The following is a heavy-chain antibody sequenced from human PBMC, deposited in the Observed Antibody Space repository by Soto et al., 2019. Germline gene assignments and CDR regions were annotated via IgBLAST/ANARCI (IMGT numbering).Heavy chain of an antibody. CDR2: INHSGST. V-gene: IGHV4-34*01. Sequence: PSLTMSLTCAVCGESLSRYYWCCFRKPPGKGLEWIGEINHSGSTNYNPSLKSRVTISVDTSKNQFSLKLSSVTAADTAVYYCARGRMKYYGSGSYSIYYYYYGMDVWGQGTTVTVSS. J-gene: IGHJ6*02. CDR3: ARGRMKYYGSGSYSIYYYYYGMDV. CDR1: GESLSRYY. D-gene: IGHD3-10*01.